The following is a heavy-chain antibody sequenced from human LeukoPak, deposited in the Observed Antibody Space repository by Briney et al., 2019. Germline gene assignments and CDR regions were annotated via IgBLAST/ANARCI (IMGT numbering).Heavy chain of an antibody. CDR1: GFTFSTYA. Sequence: GGSLRLSCAPSGFTFSTYAMSWVRQAPGKGLEWVSTISGSGDSTYYADSVKGRFTISRDNSKNTLLLQMNSLRAEDTAVYYCAKGGAGYCSSTSCLYYFDYWGQGTLVTVST. CDR2: ISGSGDST. CDR3: AKGGAGYCSSTSCLYYFDY. J-gene: IGHJ4*02. D-gene: IGHD2-2*01. V-gene: IGHV3-23*01.